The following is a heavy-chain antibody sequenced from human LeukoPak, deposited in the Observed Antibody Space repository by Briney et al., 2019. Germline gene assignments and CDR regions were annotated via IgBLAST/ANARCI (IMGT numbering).Heavy chain of an antibody. D-gene: IGHD3-22*01. V-gene: IGHV3-21*04. CDR2: ISSSSSYI. CDR3: AKDGQYYYDSSGYSDY. J-gene: IGHJ4*02. Sequence: GGSLRLSCAASGFTFSGYSMNWVRQAPGKGLEWVSSISSSSSYIYYADSVKGRFTISRDNAKNSLYLQMNSLRAEDTAVYYCAKDGQYYYDSSGYSDYWGQGTLVTVSS. CDR1: GFTFSGYS.